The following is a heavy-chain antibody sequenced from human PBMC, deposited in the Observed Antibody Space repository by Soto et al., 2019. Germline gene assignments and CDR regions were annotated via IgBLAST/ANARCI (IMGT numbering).Heavy chain of an antibody. D-gene: IGHD6-19*01. J-gene: IGHJ4*02. CDR3: ARDYVDSSGWDGLWDY. V-gene: IGHV3-11*01. CDR2: ISSSGSTI. Sequence: QGQLVESGEGLSKPGGSLRLSCPASGFTFGDYTMSWIPKAPGRGRGGVSYISSSGSTIYYADSVKGRFTISRDNAKNSLYLQMNSLRAEDTAVYYCARDYVDSSGWDGLWDYWGQGTLVTVSS. CDR1: GFTFGDYT.